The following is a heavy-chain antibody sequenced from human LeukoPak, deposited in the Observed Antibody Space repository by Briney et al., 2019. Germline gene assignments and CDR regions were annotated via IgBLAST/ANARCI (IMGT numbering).Heavy chain of an antibody. J-gene: IGHJ4*02. V-gene: IGHV1-8*01. D-gene: IGHD4/OR15-4a*01. CDR1: GYTFTNYD. CDR2: MSTSSGNT. CDR3: ARVAGCIDY. Sequence: GASVKVSCKASGYTFTNYDINWVRQATGQGLEWMGWMSTSSGNTGYAQKFQGRLTMTRDTSITTVYMELSSLRSDDTAVYYCARVAGCIDYWGQGTLVTVSS.